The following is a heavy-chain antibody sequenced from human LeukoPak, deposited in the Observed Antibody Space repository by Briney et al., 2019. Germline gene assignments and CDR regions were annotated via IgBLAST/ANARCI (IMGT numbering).Heavy chain of an antibody. Sequence: GGSLRLSCAASGFTFSSYSMNWVRQAPGKGLEWVSSISSSSSYIYYADSVKGRFTISRDDAKNSLYLQMNSLRAEDTAVYYCARDQGSTSCFDPWGQGTLVTVSS. J-gene: IGHJ5*02. CDR1: GFTFSSYS. CDR2: ISSSSSYI. V-gene: IGHV3-21*01. CDR3: ARDQGSTSCFDP. D-gene: IGHD2-2*01.